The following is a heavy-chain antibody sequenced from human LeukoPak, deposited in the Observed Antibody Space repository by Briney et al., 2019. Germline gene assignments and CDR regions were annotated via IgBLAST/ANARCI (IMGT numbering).Heavy chain of an antibody. CDR3: ARRRWLISYYFDY. J-gene: IGHJ4*02. V-gene: IGHV4-34*01. CDR2: INTIVSN. D-gene: IGHD3-16*02. Sequence: SETLSLTCALYGGSFSGYYWSWDRQPPGKGLGWIGEINTIVSNTYNPSLKSGATISIDTSKNQLSLKLSYVTAADTAVYYCARRRWLISYYFDYWGQGTLVTVSS. CDR1: GGSFSGYY.